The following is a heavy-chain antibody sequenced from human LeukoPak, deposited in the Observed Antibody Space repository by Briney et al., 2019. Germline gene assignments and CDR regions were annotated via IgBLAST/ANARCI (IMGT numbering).Heavy chain of an antibody. CDR3: ARGRSSTSLNYYYYYMDV. CDR2: IYYSGIT. D-gene: IGHD2-2*01. Sequence: SETLSLTCTVSGGSISNYYWSWIRQPPGKGLEWIGYIYYSGITNYNPSLKSRVTISVDTSKNQFSLKLSSVTAADTAVYYCARGRSSTSLNYYYYYMDVWGKGTTVTVSS. V-gene: IGHV4-59*01. J-gene: IGHJ6*03. CDR1: GGSISNYY.